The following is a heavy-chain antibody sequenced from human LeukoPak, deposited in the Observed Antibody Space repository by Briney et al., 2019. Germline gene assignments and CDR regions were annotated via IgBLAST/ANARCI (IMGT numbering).Heavy chain of an antibody. CDR2: ISSSSSYI. J-gene: IGHJ4*02. V-gene: IGHV3-21*01. CDR3: AKATYSTSPGYYFDY. D-gene: IGHD6-6*01. Sequence: GGSLRLSCAASEFTFSSYSMNWVRQAPGKGLEWVSSISSSSSYIYYADSVKGRFTISRDNTKNSLYLQMNSLRAEDTAVYYCAKATYSTSPGYYFDYWGQGTLVTVSS. CDR1: EFTFSSYS.